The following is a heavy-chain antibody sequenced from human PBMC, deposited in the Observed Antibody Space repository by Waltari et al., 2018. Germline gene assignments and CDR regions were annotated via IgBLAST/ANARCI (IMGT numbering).Heavy chain of an antibody. D-gene: IGHD1-7*01. J-gene: IGHJ5*02. CDR3: AGRSGTTSWFDP. CDR2: INHSGST. V-gene: IGHV4-34*01. CDR1: GGSFSGYY. Sequence: QVQLQQWGAGLLKPSETLSLTCAVYGGSFSGYYWSWIRQPPGKGLEWIGEINHSGSTNYNPSIKSRVTISVDTSKNQFSLKLSSVTAADTAVYYCAGRSGTTSWFDPWGQGTLVTVSS.